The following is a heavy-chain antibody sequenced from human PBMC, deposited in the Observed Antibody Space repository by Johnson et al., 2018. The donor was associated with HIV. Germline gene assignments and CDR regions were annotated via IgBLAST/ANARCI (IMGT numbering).Heavy chain of an antibody. V-gene: IGHV3-30*04. J-gene: IGHJ3*02. Sequence: QVQLVESGGGVVQPGRSLRLSCAASGFTFSSYAMHWVRQAPGKGLEWVAVISYDGSNKYYADSVKGRFTIPRDNSKNTLYLQMNSLRAEDTAVYYCARGLKGAFDIWGQGTRVTVSS. CDR1: GFTFSSYA. CDR2: ISYDGSNK. CDR3: ARGLKGAFDI.